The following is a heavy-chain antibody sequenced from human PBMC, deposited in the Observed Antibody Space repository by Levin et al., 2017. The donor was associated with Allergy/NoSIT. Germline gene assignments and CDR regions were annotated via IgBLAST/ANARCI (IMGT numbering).Heavy chain of an antibody. CDR3: TRANFKNWFDP. V-gene: IGHV6-1*01. Sequence: AWNWIRQSPSRGLEWLGRTYYRSKWYNEYAVSVKSLLLLYPDTSKNQFSLQLNSVTPEDTAVYYCTRANFKNWFDPWGQGTLVTVSS. D-gene: IGHD1-7*01. CDR2: TYYRSKWYN. CDR1: A. J-gene: IGHJ5*02.